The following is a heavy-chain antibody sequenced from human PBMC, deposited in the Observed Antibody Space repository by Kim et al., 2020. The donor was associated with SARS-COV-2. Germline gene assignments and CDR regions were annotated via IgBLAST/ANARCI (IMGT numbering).Heavy chain of an antibody. CDR2: TTNTGRTL. CDR1: GFTFSDYY. CDR3: ARLNYYGMDV. Sequence: GGSLRLSCAASGFTFSDYYMSWIRQAPGKGLEWLSYTTNTGRTLSYADSVKGRFTISRDNAKRSLYLQMNSLRPEDTAVYYCARLNYYGMDVCGQGATVTVSS. J-gene: IGHJ6*02. V-gene: IGHV3-11*01.